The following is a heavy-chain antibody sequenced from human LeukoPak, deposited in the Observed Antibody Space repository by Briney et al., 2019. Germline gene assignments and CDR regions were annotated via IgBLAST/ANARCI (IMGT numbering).Heavy chain of an antibody. CDR2: IIPILGIA. J-gene: IGHJ4*02. D-gene: IGHD5-12*01. V-gene: IGHV1-69*04. CDR1: GGTFSSYA. Sequence: SVKVSCKASGGTFSSYAIGWVRQAPGQGLEWMGRIIPILGIANYAQKFQGRVTITADKSTSTAYMELSSLRSEDTAVYYCARGGSGYDYLGYWGQGTLVTVSS. CDR3: ARGGSGYDYLGY.